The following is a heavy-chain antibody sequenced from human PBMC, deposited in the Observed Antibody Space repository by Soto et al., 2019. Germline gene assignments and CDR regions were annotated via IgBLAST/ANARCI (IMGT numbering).Heavy chain of an antibody. CDR2: IDPSDSYT. CDR3: ARSGVMATVTPTGYYYGMDV. Sequence: PGESLKISCKGSGYSFTSYWISWVRQMPGKGLEWMGRIDPSDSYTNYSPSFQGHVTISADKSISTAYLQRSSLKASDTAMYYCARSGVMATVTPTGYYYGMDVWGQGTTVTVSS. D-gene: IGHD4-4*01. J-gene: IGHJ6*02. V-gene: IGHV5-10-1*01. CDR1: GYSFTSYW.